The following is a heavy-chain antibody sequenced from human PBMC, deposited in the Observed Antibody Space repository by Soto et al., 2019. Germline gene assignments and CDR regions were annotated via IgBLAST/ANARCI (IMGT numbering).Heavy chain of an antibody. CDR1: GGSISSGGYY. D-gene: IGHD3-10*01. CDR3: ARDTRYYGSGSYYGKGITYYYYYGMDV. CDR2: IYYSGST. Sequence: PSETLSLTCTVSGGSISSGGYYWSWIRQHPXKGLEWIGYIYYSGSTYYNPSLKSRVTISVDTSKNQFSLKLSSVTAADTAVYYCARDTRYYGSGSYYGKGITYYYYYGMDVWGQGSTVTVSS. V-gene: IGHV4-31*03. J-gene: IGHJ6*02.